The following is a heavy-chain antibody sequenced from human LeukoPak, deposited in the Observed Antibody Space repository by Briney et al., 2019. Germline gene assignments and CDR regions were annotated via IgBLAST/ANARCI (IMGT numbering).Heavy chain of an antibody. V-gene: IGHV3-21*06. CDR1: EFTFSGYA. CDR3: ARDPAEADC. Sequence: GGSLRLSCAASEFTFSGYAMNWVRQAPGKGLEWVSSINGGGNTFYADSVKGRFAISRDNAKNSLYLQMNGLRAEDTAVYYCARDPAEADCWGQGTLVTVSS. J-gene: IGHJ4*02. CDR2: INGGGNT.